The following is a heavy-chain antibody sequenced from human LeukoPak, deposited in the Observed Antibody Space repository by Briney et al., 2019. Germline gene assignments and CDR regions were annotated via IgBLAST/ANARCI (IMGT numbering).Heavy chain of an antibody. J-gene: IGHJ4*02. CDR3: ARDTGGSYFDY. V-gene: IGHV3-48*03. CDR1: GFTFSSYE. Sequence: GGSLRLSCAASGFTFSSYEMNWVRQAPGKGLEWVSYISNSGNTIYYADSVKGRFTISRDNAKNSLYLQMNSLRAEDTAVYYCARDTGGSYFDYWGQGTLVTVSS. CDR2: ISNSGNTI. D-gene: IGHD2-8*02.